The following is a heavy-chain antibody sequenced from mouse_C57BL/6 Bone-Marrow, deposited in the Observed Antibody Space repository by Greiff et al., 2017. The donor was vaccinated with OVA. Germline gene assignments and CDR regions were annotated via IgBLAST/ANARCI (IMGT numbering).Heavy chain of an antibody. J-gene: IGHJ1*03. CDR3: ARRDYGSSPDV. CDR2: IYPRSGNT. CDR1: GYTFTSYG. Sequence: QVQLKQSGAELARPGASVKLSCKASGYTFTSYGISWVKQRTGQGLEWIGEIYPRSGNTYYNEKFKGKATLTADKSSSTAYMELRSLTSEDSAVYFCARRDYGSSPDVWGTGTTVTVSS. D-gene: IGHD1-1*01. V-gene: IGHV1-81*01.